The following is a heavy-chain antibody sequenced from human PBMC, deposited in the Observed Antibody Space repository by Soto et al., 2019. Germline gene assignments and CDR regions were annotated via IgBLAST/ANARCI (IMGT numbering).Heavy chain of an antibody. CDR3: SRDGNGQRGSPH. CDR2: IYSGGSI. Sequence: VQLVESGGGLIQAGGSLRLSCAVSGFTVSNNFMMWVRQAPGKGLEWVSLIYSGGSISYADSVKGRFTISRDGSMNMLYLQMNSLTAEDTSVYYCSRDGNGQRGSPHWGQGTLVTVSS. J-gene: IGHJ4*02. D-gene: IGHD3-16*01. V-gene: IGHV3-53*02. CDR1: GFTVSNNF.